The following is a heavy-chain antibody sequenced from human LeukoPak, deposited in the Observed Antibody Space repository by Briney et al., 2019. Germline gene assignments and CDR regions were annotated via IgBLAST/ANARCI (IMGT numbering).Heavy chain of an antibody. V-gene: IGHV3-30-3*01. CDR1: GFTFSSYW. Sequence: GGSLRLSCAASGFTFSSYWMSWVRQAPGKGLEWVAVISYDGSNKYYADSVKGRFTISRDNSKNTLYLQMNSLRAEDTAVYYCARAAPPLPVLRYYFDYWGQGTLVTVSS. J-gene: IGHJ4*02. CDR3: ARAAPPLPVLRYYFDY. CDR2: ISYDGSNK.